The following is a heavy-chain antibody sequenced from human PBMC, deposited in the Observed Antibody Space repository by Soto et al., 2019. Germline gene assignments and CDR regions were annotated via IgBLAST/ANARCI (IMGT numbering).Heavy chain of an antibody. CDR1: GFTFSGYA. Sequence: GGSLRLSCAASGFTFSGYAMTWVRQAPGKGLEWVSALSGSGDTTYYADSVKGRFTISRDNSKNTLYLQMNSLRAEDTAVYYCAKVHDILTGYDYWGQGVLVTAPQ. V-gene: IGHV3-23*01. CDR3: AKVHDILTGYDY. D-gene: IGHD3-9*01. CDR2: LSGSGDTT. J-gene: IGHJ4*02.